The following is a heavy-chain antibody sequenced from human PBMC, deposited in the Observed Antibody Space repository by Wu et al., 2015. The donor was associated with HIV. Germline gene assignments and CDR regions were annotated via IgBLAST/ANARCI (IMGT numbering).Heavy chain of an antibody. V-gene: IGHV1-46*01. Sequence: QAQLVQSGAEVKKPGSSVKVSCKASGGTFSYSAIAWVRQAPGQGLEWMGIINPSGGSTSYAQKFQGRVTMTRDTSTSTVYMELSSLRSEDTAVYYCARDETTVNVYYYGMDVWGQGTTVTVSS. CDR2: INPSGGST. J-gene: IGHJ6*02. CDR3: ARDETTVNVYYYGMDV. CDR1: GGTFSYSA. D-gene: IGHD4-17*01.